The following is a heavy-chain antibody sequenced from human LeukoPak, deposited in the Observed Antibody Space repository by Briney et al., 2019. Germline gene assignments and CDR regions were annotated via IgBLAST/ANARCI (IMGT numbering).Heavy chain of an antibody. V-gene: IGHV3-66*01. CDR3: AQRSLRGQVFDI. D-gene: IGHD4-17*01. J-gene: IGHJ3*02. CDR2: IYSGGST. CDR1: GFTVSSNY. Sequence: GGSLRLSCAASGFTVSSNYMSWVRQAPGKGLEWVSVIYSGGSTHYADSVKGRFTISRDNSKNTLYLQMNSLRAEDTAVYYCAQRSLRGQVFDIWGQGTMVTVSS.